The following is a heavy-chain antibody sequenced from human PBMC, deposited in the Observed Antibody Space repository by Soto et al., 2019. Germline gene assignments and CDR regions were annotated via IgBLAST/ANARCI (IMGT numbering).Heavy chain of an antibody. CDR3: ARIEMASIK. J-gene: IGHJ4*02. CDR1: GASIRSGGFY. CDR2: IYYTGST. V-gene: IGHV4-31*03. D-gene: IGHD5-12*01. Sequence: LSLTCSVSGASIRSGGFYWSWLRQSPGKGLEWIGHIYYTGSTFVSPSLEGRLTISLDTSKNQFSLDLSSVTAADTAMYYCARIEMASIKWGRGTLVTVSS.